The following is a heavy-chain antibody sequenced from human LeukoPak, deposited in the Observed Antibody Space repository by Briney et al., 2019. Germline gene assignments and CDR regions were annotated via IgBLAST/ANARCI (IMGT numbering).Heavy chain of an antibody. CDR3: ARDQRIFAGWFGELGY. J-gene: IGHJ4*02. V-gene: IGHV7-4-1*02. Sequence: ASVKVSCKASGYTFTSYAMNWVRQAPGQGLEWMGWINTNTGNPTYAQGFTGRFVFSLDTSVSTAYLQISSLKAEDTAVYYCARDQRIFAGWFGELGYWGQGTLVTVSS. CDR2: INTNTGNP. D-gene: IGHD3-10*01. CDR1: GYTFTSYA.